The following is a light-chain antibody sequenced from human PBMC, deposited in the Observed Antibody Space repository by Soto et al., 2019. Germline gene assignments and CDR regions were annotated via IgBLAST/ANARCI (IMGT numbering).Light chain of an antibody. CDR1: QSISIY. J-gene: IGKJ1*01. CDR3: QQSHSTPRT. CDR2: AAS. V-gene: IGKV1-39*01. Sequence: DIQMTQSPSSLSASVGDRVTITCRASQSISIYLNWYQQKPGKAPKLLIYAASNLQSGVPSRFSGRGSGTDLTLTISSLQPEDFATYYCQQSHSTPRTFGQGTKVDIK.